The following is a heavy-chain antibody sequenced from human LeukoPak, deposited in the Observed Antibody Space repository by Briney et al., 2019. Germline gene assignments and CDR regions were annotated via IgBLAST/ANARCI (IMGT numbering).Heavy chain of an antibody. V-gene: IGHV3-9*01. J-gene: IGHJ6*02. CDR2: ISWNSDSK. CDR3: AKVGCSGGSCYRGYYYYGMDV. CDR1: GFTFDDYA. D-gene: IGHD2-15*01. Sequence: TGGSLRLSCAASGFTFDDYAMHWVRQVPGKGLEWVSSISWNSDSKDYGDSVKGRFTISRDNAKNSLYLQMNSLRAEDTALYYCAKVGCSGGSCYRGYYYYGMDVWGQGTTVTVSS.